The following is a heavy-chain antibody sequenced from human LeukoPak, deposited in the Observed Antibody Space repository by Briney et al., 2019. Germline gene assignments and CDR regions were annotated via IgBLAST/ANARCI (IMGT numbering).Heavy chain of an antibody. CDR1: GFTFSDYY. Sequence: GGSLRLSCAASGFTFSDYYMSWIRQAPGKGLEWVSYISSSGSTIYYADSVKGRFTISRDNAKNSLYLQMNSLRAEDTAVYYCARADDYGGNRAFDIWGQGTMVTVSS. V-gene: IGHV3-11*04. CDR3: ARADDYGGNRAFDI. D-gene: IGHD4-23*01. J-gene: IGHJ3*02. CDR2: ISSSGSTI.